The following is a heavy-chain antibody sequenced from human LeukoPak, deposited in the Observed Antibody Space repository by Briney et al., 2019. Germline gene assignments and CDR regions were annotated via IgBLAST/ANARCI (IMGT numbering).Heavy chain of an antibody. D-gene: IGHD2-8*02. J-gene: IGHJ4*02. CDR3: AKITGVGEPGG. CDR1: GFTLSTYA. CDR2: TSSSDAGT. V-gene: IGHV3-23*01. Sequence: PGGSLRLSCAASGFTLSTYAMSWVRQTPGKGLEWVAATSSSDAGTYHADSVRGRFTISRDNSKNTLYLQMNSLRAEDTAVYFCAKITGVGEPGGWGQGTLVTVSS.